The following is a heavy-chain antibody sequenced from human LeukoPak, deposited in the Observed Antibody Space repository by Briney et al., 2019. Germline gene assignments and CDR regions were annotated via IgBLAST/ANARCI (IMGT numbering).Heavy chain of an antibody. V-gene: IGHV3-21*01. J-gene: IGHJ6*02. CDR3: ARDRSGSYILDV. CDR1: GFTFSSYA. Sequence: GGSLRLSCAASGFTFSSYAMSWVRQAPGKGLEWVSSIGTSSGYIYYAGSVKGRFTISRDNAKNSLYLQMNSLRAEDTAVYYCARDRSGSYILDVWGQGTTVTISS. CDR2: IGTSSGYI.